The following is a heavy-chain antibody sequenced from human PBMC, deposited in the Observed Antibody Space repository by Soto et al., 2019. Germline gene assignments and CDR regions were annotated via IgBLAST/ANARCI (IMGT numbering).Heavy chain of an antibody. J-gene: IGHJ6*02. Sequence: SETLSLTCAASGGSISSSNWWGWVRQPPGKGLEWIGEIYHSVSTNYNPSLKSRVPISVDKSKNQFSLKLSSVNAADTTVYYCARARYRSGWYKRRYYVMDVWGQGTTVTVSS. D-gene: IGHD6-19*01. V-gene: IGHV4-4*02. CDR2: IYHSVST. CDR3: ARARYRSGWYKRRYYVMDV. CDR1: GGSISSSNW.